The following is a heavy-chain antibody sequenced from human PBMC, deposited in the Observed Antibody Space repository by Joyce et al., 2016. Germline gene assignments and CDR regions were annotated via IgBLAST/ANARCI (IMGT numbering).Heavy chain of an antibody. Sequence: EVQLVESGGGLVQPGGSLRLSCVASGFAFNGHSMNWVRQAPGKGLEWVSYIDLSSSTIYYAESVRGRFTISRDNAKNSLYLQMNSLRAEDTAVYYCARYGSGSYPRDPFDSWGQGTLVTVSS. CDR3: ARYGSGSYPRDPFDS. J-gene: IGHJ4*02. D-gene: IGHD3-10*01. V-gene: IGHV3-48*01. CDR1: GFAFNGHS. CDR2: IDLSSSTI.